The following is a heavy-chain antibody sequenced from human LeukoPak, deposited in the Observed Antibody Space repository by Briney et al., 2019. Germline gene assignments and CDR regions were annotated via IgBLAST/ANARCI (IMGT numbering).Heavy chain of an antibody. CDR1: GFAFSYYN. V-gene: IGHV3-21*01. CDR2: ISSSSSYI. CDR3: ARDAKGHGCPDY. Sequence: GGSLRLSCVASGFAFSYYNVHWVRQAPGKGLEWVSFISSSSSYIYYAESVKGRFTISRDNAKNSLYLQMDSLTVDDTAVYYCARDAKGHGCPDYWGQGTLVTVSS. D-gene: IGHD5-24*01. J-gene: IGHJ4*02.